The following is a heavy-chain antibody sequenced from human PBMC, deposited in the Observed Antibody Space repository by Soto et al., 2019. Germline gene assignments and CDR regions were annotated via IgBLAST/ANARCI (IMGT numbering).Heavy chain of an antibody. J-gene: IGHJ4*02. Sequence: GASVKVSCKASGYSFTSYALHWVRQAPGQRLEWMGWVITVNGDTKYSQKFQGRLNISRDTSANTVYMELSSLRSEDTAVYYCARDSSGYTRDFDYWGQGTLVTVSS. D-gene: IGHD6-13*01. V-gene: IGHV1-3*04. CDR2: VITVNGDT. CDR1: GYSFTSYA. CDR3: ARDSSGYTRDFDY.